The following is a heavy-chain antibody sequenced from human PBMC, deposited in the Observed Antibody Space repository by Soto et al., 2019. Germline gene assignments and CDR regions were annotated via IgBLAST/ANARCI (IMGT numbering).Heavy chain of an antibody. D-gene: IGHD4-17*01. CDR3: ARGGTVNYYYYYMDV. J-gene: IGHJ6*03. V-gene: IGHV1-2*04. CDR1: GYTFTGYY. CDR2: INPNSGGT. Sequence: ASVKVSCKASGYTFTGYYMHWVRQAPGQGLEWMGWINPNSGGTNYAQKFQGWVTMTRDTSISTAYMELSRLRSDDTAVYYCARGGTVNYYYYYMDVWGKGTTVTVSS.